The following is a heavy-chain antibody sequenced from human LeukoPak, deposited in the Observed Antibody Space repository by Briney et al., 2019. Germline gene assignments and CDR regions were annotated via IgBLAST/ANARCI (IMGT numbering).Heavy chain of an antibody. V-gene: IGHV4-59*08. CDR3: ARHLTATNFPFDY. D-gene: IGHD2-15*01. Sequence: SETLSLTCTVSGGSISSYYWSWIRHPPGRGLEWIGYIYYSGSTSYNPSLKSRVTISADTSKNQFSLKLNSVTATDTAVYYCARHLTATNFPFDYWGQGTLVTVSS. CDR2: IYYSGST. CDR1: GGSISSYY. J-gene: IGHJ4*02.